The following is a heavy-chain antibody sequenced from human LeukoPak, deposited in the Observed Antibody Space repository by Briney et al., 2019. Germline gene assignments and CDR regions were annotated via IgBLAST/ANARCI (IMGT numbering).Heavy chain of an antibody. J-gene: IGHJ3*02. CDR1: GFTFDDYG. CDR2: INWNGGST. CDR3: ARDCTAAAALDAFDI. V-gene: IGHV3-20*04. D-gene: IGHD6-13*01. Sequence: GGSLRLSCAASGFTFDDYGMSWVRQAPGKGLEWVSGINWNGGSTGYADSVKGRFTISRDNAKNSLYLQMNSLRAEDTALYYCARDCTAAAALDAFDIWGQGTMVTVSS.